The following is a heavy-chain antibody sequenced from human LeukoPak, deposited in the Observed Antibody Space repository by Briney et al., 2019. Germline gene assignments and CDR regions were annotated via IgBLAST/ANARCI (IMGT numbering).Heavy chain of an antibody. CDR1: GYIFTGYY. D-gene: IGHD5-12*01. Sequence: GASVKVSCKASGYIFTGYYLHWVRQTPGQGLEWMGLRNPSRGGTNYAQKFQGRVTMTRDTSISTAYRELSRLRSDDTAVYYCARGPGGGYDWLGHWGQGTLVTVSS. J-gene: IGHJ4*02. CDR3: ARGPGGGYDWLGH. CDR2: RNPSRGGT. V-gene: IGHV1-2*02.